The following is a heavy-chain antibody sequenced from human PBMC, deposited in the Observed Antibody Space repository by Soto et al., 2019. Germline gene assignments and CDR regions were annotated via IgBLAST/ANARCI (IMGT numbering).Heavy chain of an antibody. V-gene: IGHV3-23*01. D-gene: IGHD6-19*01. CDR3: AQNGQWLATPPVA. CDR1: RFTFSNYA. CDR2: ISDSSGRT. J-gene: IGHJ4*02. Sequence: PGGSLRLSCAASRFTFSNYAMNWVRQAPGKGLAWVSAISDSSGRTYYADSVKGRFTVSRDNSKNTLYLQMNSLRAEDTAIYYCAQNGQWLATPPVAWGQGSLVTVSS.